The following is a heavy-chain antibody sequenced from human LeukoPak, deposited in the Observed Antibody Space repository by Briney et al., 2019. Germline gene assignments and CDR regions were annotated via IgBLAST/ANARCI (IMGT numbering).Heavy chain of an antibody. CDR3: ARLYDFWSGYLDY. CDR2: IYYSGST. D-gene: IGHD3-3*01. Sequence: SETLSLTCTVSGGSISSYYWSWIRQPPGKGLEWIGYIYYSGSTNYNPSLKSRVTISVDTSKNQFSLKLSSVTAADTAVYYCARLYDFWSGYLDYWGQGTLVTVSS. V-gene: IGHV4-59*08. J-gene: IGHJ4*02. CDR1: GGSISSYY.